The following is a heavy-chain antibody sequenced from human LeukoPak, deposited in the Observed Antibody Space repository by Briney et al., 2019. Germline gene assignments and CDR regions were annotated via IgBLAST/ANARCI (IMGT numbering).Heavy chain of an antibody. CDR3: ARDPSSSSSFDY. V-gene: IGHV3-21*01. Sequence: GGSLRLSCAASGFTLSSSAMNWVRQAPGKGLEWVSSISSSSSYIYYADSVKGRFTISRDNAKNSLYLQMNSLRAEDTAVYYCARDPSSSSSFDYWGQGTPVTVSS. J-gene: IGHJ4*02. CDR1: GFTLSSSA. D-gene: IGHD6-6*01. CDR2: ISSSSSYI.